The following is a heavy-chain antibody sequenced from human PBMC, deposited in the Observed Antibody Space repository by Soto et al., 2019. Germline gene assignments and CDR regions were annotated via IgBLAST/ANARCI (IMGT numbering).Heavy chain of an antibody. CDR1: GGTFSSYA. Sequence: QVQLVQSGAEVKKPGSSVKVSCKASGGTFSSYAISWVRQAPGQGLEWMGGIIPIFGTANYAQKFQGRVTITADESTSTAYMELSSLRSEDKAVYYCARGPIALRGKNYYYYGMDVWGQGTTVTVSS. CDR3: ARGPIALRGKNYYYYGMDV. J-gene: IGHJ6*02. V-gene: IGHV1-69*01. CDR2: IIPIFGTA. D-gene: IGHD6-13*01.